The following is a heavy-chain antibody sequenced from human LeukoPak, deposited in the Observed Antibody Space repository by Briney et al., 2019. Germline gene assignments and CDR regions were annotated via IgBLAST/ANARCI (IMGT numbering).Heavy chain of an antibody. J-gene: IGHJ4*02. CDR1: GFIFSDHW. Sequence: GGSLRLSCAASGFIFSDHWMHWVRQAPGKGLVWLSRINNDGSSTIYADSVKGRFTFSRDNAENTLFLEMSSLGVEDTAVYYCVPAALLDYWGQGTLVTVSS. D-gene: IGHD2-2*01. V-gene: IGHV3-74*01. CDR2: INNDGSST. CDR3: VPAALLDY.